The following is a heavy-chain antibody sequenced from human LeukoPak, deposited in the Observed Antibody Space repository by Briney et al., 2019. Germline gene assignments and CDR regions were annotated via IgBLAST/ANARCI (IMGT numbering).Heavy chain of an antibody. CDR1: GFDFSTYA. CDR2: ISTMSNYI. D-gene: IGHD5-12*01. CDR3: SRDRLGGLDL. J-gene: IGHJ5*02. V-gene: IGHV3-21*01. Sequence: KTGGSLRLSCAASGFDFSTYAINWVRQAPGKGLEWVSSISTMSNYIFYGDSVKGRFTISRDNAKNSVYLQMTSLRPEDTAVYYCSRDRLGGLDLWGQGTLVTVSS.